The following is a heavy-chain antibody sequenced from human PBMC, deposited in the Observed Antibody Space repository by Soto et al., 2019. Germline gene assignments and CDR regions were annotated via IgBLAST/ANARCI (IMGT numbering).Heavy chain of an antibody. Sequence: GGSLRLSCAASGFTFSSYWMSWVRQAPGKGLEWVANIKEDGSEKNYVDSVKGQFTISRDNAKNSLYLQMNSLRAEDTAVYYCGRERYYYGSGDYWGQGYLVTVSS. V-gene: IGHV3-7*01. CDR3: GRERYYYGSGDY. J-gene: IGHJ4*02. CDR1: GFTFSSYW. D-gene: IGHD3-10*01. CDR2: IKEDGSEK.